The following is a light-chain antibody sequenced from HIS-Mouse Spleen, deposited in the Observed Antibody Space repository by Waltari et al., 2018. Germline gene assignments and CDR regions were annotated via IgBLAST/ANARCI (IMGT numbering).Light chain of an antibody. CDR1: ALPKKY. V-gene: IGLV3-10*01. CDR2: EDS. Sequence: SYELTQPPSVSVSPGQTARITCSGDALPKKYAYWYQKKSGQAPVLVIYEDSKRPSGIPGGFSGSGSGTMATLTISGAQVEDEADYYCYSTDSSGNHRVFGGGTKLTVL. CDR3: YSTDSSGNHRV. J-gene: IGLJ2*01.